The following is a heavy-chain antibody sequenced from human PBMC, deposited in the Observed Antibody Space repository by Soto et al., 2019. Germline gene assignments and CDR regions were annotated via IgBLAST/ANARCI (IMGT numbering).Heavy chain of an antibody. CDR3: ARTNSRGQWSGWY. D-gene: IGHD3-22*01. CDR2: ISHSGAT. V-gene: IGHV4-61*03. CDR1: GDSVSSYNYY. Sequence: PSETLSLTCSVSGDSVSSYNYYWAWIRQPPGKGLEWIGDISHSGATNYNPSLKSRLTISLDTSKNHFSLKLTSVTAADTAVYYCARTNSRGQWSGWYWGQGTLVTVSS. J-gene: IGHJ4*02.